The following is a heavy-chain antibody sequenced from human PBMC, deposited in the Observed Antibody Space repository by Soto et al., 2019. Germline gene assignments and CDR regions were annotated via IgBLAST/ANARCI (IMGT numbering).Heavy chain of an antibody. J-gene: IGHJ1*01. CDR1: GYTFTSYY. D-gene: IGHD2-21*02. Sequence: ASLKVSCKASGYTFTSYYMHWVRQAPGQGLEWMGIINPSGGSTSYAQKFQGRVTMTRDTSTSTVYMELSSLRSEDTAVYYCASFVYCGGDCYGFFQHWGQGTLVTVSS. CDR3: ASFVYCGGDCYGFFQH. V-gene: IGHV1-46*01. CDR2: INPSGGST.